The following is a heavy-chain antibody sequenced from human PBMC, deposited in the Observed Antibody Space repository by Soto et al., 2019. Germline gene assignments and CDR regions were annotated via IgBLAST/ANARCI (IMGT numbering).Heavy chain of an antibody. V-gene: IGHV1-46*01. J-gene: IGHJ6*02. CDR3: ARGGRHSDYYYYYGMDV. CDR1: GYTFTIYY. CDR2: INTSGGSP. D-gene: IGHD6-25*01. Sequence: GASVKVSCKAFGYTFTIYYIHWVRQAPGQGLQWMGVINTSGGSPTYAQKFQDRVTMTRDTSTSTVYMELSSLRSEDTAVYYCARGGRHSDYYYYYGMDVWGQGTTVPVSS.